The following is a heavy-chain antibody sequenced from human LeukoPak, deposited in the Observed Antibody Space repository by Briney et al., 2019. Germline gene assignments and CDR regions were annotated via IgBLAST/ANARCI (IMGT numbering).Heavy chain of an antibody. Sequence: PSETLSLTCAVYGASFSGYYWNWIRQPPGKGLEWIGEINHSGSTYYNPPLKSRVTISVDTSKNQFSLKLNSVTAADTAVYYCARVSGYSYGGNDYWGQGTLVTVSS. CDR3: ARVSGYSYGGNDY. J-gene: IGHJ4*02. CDR1: GASFSGYY. D-gene: IGHD5-18*01. CDR2: INHSGST. V-gene: IGHV4-34*01.